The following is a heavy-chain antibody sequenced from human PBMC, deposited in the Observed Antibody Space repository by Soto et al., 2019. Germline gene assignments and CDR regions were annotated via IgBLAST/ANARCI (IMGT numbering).Heavy chain of an antibody. D-gene: IGHD3-10*01. CDR3: AKAHGSGSYPN. J-gene: IGHJ4*02. Sequence: GSLRLSCAASGFTFSNYAMSWVRQAPGKGLEWVSAISGSGGSTYYADSVKGRFTISRDNSKNTLYLQMNSLRAEDTAVYYCAKAHGSGSYPNWGQGTLVTVSS. CDR2: ISGSGGST. V-gene: IGHV3-23*01. CDR1: GFTFSNYA.